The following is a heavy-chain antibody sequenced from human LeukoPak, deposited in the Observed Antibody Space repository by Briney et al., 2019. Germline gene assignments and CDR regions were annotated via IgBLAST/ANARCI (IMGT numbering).Heavy chain of an antibody. CDR1: GFSFTSYW. J-gene: IGHJ5*02. V-gene: IGHV5-51*01. Sequence: GESLKISCKASGFSFTSYWIAWVRQMPGKGLEWMGIIYPADSQTIFSPSFQGQVTISPDKSISTAYVHLSSLKASDTAMYYCARHAQVEGSSWYGEWFDPCGQGTLVVVSS. CDR3: ARHAQVEGSSWYGEWFDP. D-gene: IGHD6-13*01. CDR2: IYPADSQT.